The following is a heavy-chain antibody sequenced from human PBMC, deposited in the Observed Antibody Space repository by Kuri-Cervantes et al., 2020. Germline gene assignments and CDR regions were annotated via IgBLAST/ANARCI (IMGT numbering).Heavy chain of an antibody. Sequence: GESLKISCAASGFTFSSYAMSWVRQAPGKGLEWVANIKQDGSEKYYVDSVKGRFTISRDNAKNSLYLQMNSLRAEDTAVYYCTRGYSSGWYFDLWGRGTLVTVSS. J-gene: IGHJ2*01. CDR2: IKQDGSEK. V-gene: IGHV3-7*01. CDR1: GFTFSSYA. CDR3: TRGYSSGWYFDL. D-gene: IGHD6-19*01.